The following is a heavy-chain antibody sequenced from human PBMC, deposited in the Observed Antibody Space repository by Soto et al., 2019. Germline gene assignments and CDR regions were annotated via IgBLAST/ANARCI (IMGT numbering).Heavy chain of an antibody. CDR2: ISTERDLT. V-gene: IGHV1-18*04. Sequence: QVRLVQSEGEVKKPGASVKVSCRASGYTFTNYDISWVRQVPGQGLEWMGWISTERDLTKYAQKFQGRVTMTTDTFTTTAYMELKSLRFDDAAVYYCARDPTANRASVYFDLWGRGTLVNVSS. CDR1: GYTFTNYD. D-gene: IGHD1-1*01. CDR3: ARDPTANRASVYFDL. J-gene: IGHJ2*01.